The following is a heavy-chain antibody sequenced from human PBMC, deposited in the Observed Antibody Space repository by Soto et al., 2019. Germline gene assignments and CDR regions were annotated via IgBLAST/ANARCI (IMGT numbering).Heavy chain of an antibody. CDR2: IDWDDDK. CDR3: APLEGTAAAGGLDYNSKEV. CDR1: GFSLSTSGMC. Sequence: SGPTLVNPTQTLTLTCTFSGFSLSTSGMCVSWIRQPPGKALEWLARIDWDDDKYYSTSLKTRLTISKDNSKNQVVLTMTNMEPVDTATYYCAPLEGTAAAGGLDYNSKEVWGKGTT. D-gene: IGHD6-13*01. J-gene: IGHJ6*03. V-gene: IGHV2-70*11.